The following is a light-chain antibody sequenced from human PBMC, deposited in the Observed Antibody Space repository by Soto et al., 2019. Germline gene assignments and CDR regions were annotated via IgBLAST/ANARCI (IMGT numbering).Light chain of an antibody. J-gene: IGLJ1*01. V-gene: IGLV2-23*02. CDR3: CSYAGRTTL. CDR2: AVS. Sequence: QSALTQPSSVAGSPGQSITISCTGTSSDVGGYNLVSWYQQLPGNVPKLIIYAVSKRPSGVSNRFSGSESGNTDSLPISGLQAEDEADYYCCSYAGRTTLFGTGTKVTVL. CDR1: SSDVGGYNL.